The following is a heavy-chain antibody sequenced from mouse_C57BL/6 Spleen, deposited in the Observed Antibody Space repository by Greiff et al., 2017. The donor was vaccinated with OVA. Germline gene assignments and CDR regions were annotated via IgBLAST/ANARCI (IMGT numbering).Heavy chain of an antibody. CDR1: GYTFTSYW. CDR3: AREGDCEFAY. D-gene: IGHD2-4*01. V-gene: IGHV1-72*01. J-gene: IGHJ3*01. CDR2: IDPNSGGT. Sequence: QVQLKQPGAELVKPGASVKLSCKASGYTFTSYWMHWVKQRPGRGLEWIGRIDPNSGGTKYNEKFKSKATLTVDKPSSTAYMQLNSLTSEDSAVYYCAREGDCEFAYWGQGALVTVSA.